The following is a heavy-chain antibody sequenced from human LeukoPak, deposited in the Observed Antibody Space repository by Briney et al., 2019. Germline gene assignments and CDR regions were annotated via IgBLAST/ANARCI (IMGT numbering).Heavy chain of an antibody. J-gene: IGHJ4*02. Sequence: PGGSLRLSCAASGFTFSSYSMNWVRQAPGKGLEWVSFISSSSSYIYYADSVKGRFTISRDNAKNSLYLQMNSLRAGDTALYYCARRVGATAYFDYWGQGTLVTVSS. CDR2: ISSSSSYI. CDR1: GFTFSSYS. D-gene: IGHD1-26*01. V-gene: IGHV3-21*01. CDR3: ARRVGATAYFDY.